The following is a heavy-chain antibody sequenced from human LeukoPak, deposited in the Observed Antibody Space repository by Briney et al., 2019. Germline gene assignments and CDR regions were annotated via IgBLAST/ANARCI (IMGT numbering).Heavy chain of an antibody. CDR1: GFSFSTYT. Sequence: PGGSLRLSCATSGFSFSTYTMSWVRQAPGKGLEWISSISVDGGRTTYADSVQGRFTISRDNSKNTLYLQMNSLRVDDTAVYYCAPIGGWGTYPLDYWGQGPLVTVSS. D-gene: IGHD3-16*01. J-gene: IGHJ4*02. CDR3: APIGGWGTYPLDY. V-gene: IGHV3-23*01. CDR2: ISVDGGRT.